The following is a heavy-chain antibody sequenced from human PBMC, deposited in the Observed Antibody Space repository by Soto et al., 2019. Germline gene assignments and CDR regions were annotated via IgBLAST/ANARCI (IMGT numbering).Heavy chain of an antibody. Sequence: PSETLSLTCAVSGGSISSGGYSWSWIRQPPGKGLEWIGYIYHSGSTYYNPSLKSRVTISVDRSKNQFSLKLSSVTAADTAVYYCARGRVFSIYYYYGMDVWGQGTRVTVSS. D-gene: IGHD3-9*01. CDR2: IYHSGST. CDR3: ARGRVFSIYYYYGMDV. J-gene: IGHJ6*02. V-gene: IGHV4-30-2*01. CDR1: GGSISSGGYS.